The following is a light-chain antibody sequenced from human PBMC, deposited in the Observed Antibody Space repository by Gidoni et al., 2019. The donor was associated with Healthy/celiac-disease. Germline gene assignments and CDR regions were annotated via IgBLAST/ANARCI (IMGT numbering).Light chain of an antibody. Sequence: EIVLTQSPGTLSLSPGERATLACRSSQSVSSIYLAWYQPKPGQAPRLLSYGASSRATGSPDRCSGSGAGTDFTRTISRLEPEDFAVYYCQQYGSSRTFGQGTKVEIK. CDR1: QSVSSIY. CDR3: QQYGSSRT. CDR2: GAS. J-gene: IGKJ1*01. V-gene: IGKV3-20*01.